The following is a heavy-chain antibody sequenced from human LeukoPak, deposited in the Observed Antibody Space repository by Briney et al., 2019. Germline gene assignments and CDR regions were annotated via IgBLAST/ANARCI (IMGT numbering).Heavy chain of an antibody. CDR2: INQDGSET. V-gene: IGHV3-7*01. J-gene: IGHJ4*02. Sequence: GGSLRLSCAASGFAFSGYWMSWVRQAPGKGLEWVANINQDGSETYYVDPVKGRFTISRDNTKNSLYLQMNSLRAEDTAVYYCARMGSSSSSYWGQGTLVTVSS. CDR1: GFAFSGYW. CDR3: ARMGSSSSSY. D-gene: IGHD6-6*01.